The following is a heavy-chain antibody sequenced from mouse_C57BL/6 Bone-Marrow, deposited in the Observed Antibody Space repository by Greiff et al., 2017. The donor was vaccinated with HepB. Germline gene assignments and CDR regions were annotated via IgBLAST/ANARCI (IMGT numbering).Heavy chain of an antibody. Sequence: VKVVESGPGLVAPSQSLSITCTVSGFSLTSYAISWVRQPPGKGLEWLGVIWTGGGTNYNSALKSRLSISKDNSKSQVFLKMNSLQTDDTARYYCARTAYYSNYEAYWGQGTLVTVSA. V-gene: IGHV2-9-1*01. CDR3: ARTAYYSNYEAY. D-gene: IGHD2-5*01. CDR2: IWTGGGT. J-gene: IGHJ3*01. CDR1: GFSLTSYA.